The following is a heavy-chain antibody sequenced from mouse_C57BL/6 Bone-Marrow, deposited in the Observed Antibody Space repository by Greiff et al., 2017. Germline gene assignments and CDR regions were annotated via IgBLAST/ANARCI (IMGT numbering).Heavy chain of an antibody. Sequence: VQLKESGPELVKPGASVKISCKASGYSFTDYNMNWVKQSNGKSLEWIGVINPNYGTTSYNQKFKGKATLTVDQSSSTAYMQLNSLTSEDSAVYYCARGEYYGSSYDFDYWGQGTTLTVSS. CDR1: GYSFTDYN. CDR2: INPNYGTT. J-gene: IGHJ2*01. D-gene: IGHD1-1*01. V-gene: IGHV1-39*01. CDR3: ARGEYYGSSYDFDY.